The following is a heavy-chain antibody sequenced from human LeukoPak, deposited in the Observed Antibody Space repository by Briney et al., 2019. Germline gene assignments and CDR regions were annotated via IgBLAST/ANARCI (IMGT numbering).Heavy chain of an antibody. V-gene: IGHV1-2*02. J-gene: IGHJ6*03. Sequence: ASVKVSCKASGYTFTDFYMLWVRQAPGQGLEWMGWINPNTGGTDYAQKFQGRVTMPRDTSTSTAYMELNSLRSDDTAVYHCARGHGSYYYYMDVWGMGTTVTVSS. CDR1: GYTFTDFY. CDR3: ARGHGSYYYYMDV. D-gene: IGHD3-10*01. CDR2: INPNTGGT.